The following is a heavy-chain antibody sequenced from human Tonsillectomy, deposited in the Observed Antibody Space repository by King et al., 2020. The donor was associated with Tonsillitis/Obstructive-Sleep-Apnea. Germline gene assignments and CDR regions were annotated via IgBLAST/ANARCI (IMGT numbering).Heavy chain of an antibody. V-gene: IGHV4-59*01. D-gene: IGHD2-21*02. Sequence: QLQESGPGLVKPSETLSLTCTVSGGSISSYYWSWIRQPPGKGLEWLGHMSYSGSTNYNPSLKSRVTISVDTSKIQFSLKLSSVTAADTAVYYCARDVGTGAHDYWGQGTLVTVSS. J-gene: IGHJ4*02. CDR3: ARDVGTGAHDY. CDR1: GGSISSYY. CDR2: MSYSGST.